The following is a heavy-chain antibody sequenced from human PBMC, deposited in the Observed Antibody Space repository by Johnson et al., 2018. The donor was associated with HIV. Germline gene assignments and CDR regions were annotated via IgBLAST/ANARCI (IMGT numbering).Heavy chain of an antibody. V-gene: IGHV3-30*04. Sequence: VQLVESGGGVVQPGRSLRLSCAVSGFTFSSYAMHWVRQAPGEGLEWVAVISYDGSNKYYADSVKGRFTISRDNSKNTLYLQMNSLRAEDTAVYYCARAGAVGFDAFDIWGKGTMVTVSS. CDR3: ARAGAVGFDAFDI. CDR2: ISYDGSNK. D-gene: IGHD6-19*01. CDR1: GFTFSSYA. J-gene: IGHJ3*02.